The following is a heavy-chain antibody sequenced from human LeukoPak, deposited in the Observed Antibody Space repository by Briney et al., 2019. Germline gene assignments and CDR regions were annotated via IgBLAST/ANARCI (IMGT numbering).Heavy chain of an antibody. D-gene: IGHD3-16*01. V-gene: IGHV4-59*01. J-gene: IGHJ4*02. CDR1: GGSISSYY. CDR3: AREHWAFDY. Sequence: SETLSLTCTVSGGSISSYYWSWIRQPPGKGLEWIGYIYYGGSTNYNPSLKSRVTISVDTSKNQFSLKLSSVTAADTAVYYCAREHWAFDYWGQGTLVTVSS. CDR2: IYYGGST.